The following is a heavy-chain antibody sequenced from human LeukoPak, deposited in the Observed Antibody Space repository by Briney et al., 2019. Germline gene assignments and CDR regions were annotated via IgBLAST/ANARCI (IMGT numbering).Heavy chain of an antibody. CDR3: AKGGDFWSGYLDY. V-gene: IGHV3-23*01. CDR2: ISGSGGST. D-gene: IGHD3-3*01. CDR1: GFTFSSYA. Sequence: GSLRLSCAASGFTFSSYATSWVRQAPGKGLEWVSAISGSGGSTYYADSVKGRFTISRDNSKNTLYLQMNSLRAEDTAVYYCAKGGDFWSGYLDYWGQGTLVTVSS. J-gene: IGHJ4*02.